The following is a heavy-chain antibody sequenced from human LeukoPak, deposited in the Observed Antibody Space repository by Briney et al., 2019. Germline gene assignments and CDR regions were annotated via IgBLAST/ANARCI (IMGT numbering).Heavy chain of an antibody. CDR3: AKVLVVRGYR. Sequence: GGSLRLCCPAPGLTFSSHAMSSVRQAPGKGVEWVSSISGSGGIPYYADSVKGRFTISRDKPKKTLYLQIDSLRAEDTAVYYCAKVLVVRGYRWGQGTLVTVSS. J-gene: IGHJ4*02. D-gene: IGHD5-18*01. CDR2: ISGSGGIP. CDR1: GLTFSSHA. V-gene: IGHV3-23*01.